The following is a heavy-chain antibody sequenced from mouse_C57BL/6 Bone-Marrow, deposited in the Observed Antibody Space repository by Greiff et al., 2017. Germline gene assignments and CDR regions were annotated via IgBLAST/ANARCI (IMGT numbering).Heavy chain of an antibody. V-gene: IGHV1-64*01. CDR1: GYTFTSYW. CDR3: ARDSSYYGYDGFAY. J-gene: IGHJ3*01. Sequence: VQLQQPGAELVKPGASVTLSCKASGYTFTSYWMHWVKQRPGQGLEWIGMIHPNSGSTNYNEKFKSKATLTLDKSSSTAYMQLSSLTSADSAVYYCARDSSYYGYDGFAYWGQGTLVTVAA. D-gene: IGHD2-2*01. CDR2: IHPNSGST.